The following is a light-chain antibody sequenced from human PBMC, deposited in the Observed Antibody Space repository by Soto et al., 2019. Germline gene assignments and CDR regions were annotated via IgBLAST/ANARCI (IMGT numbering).Light chain of an antibody. J-gene: IGKJ1*01. CDR3: QQYNNWPPWT. CDR2: GAS. CDR1: QSVSSN. Sequence: EIVITQSPATLSVSPGERATLFCRASQSVSSNLAWYQQKPGQAPRLLIYGASTRATGIPARFSGSGSGTEFTLTIRGLQSEDFAIYYCQQYNNWPPWTFGQGTKVEIK. V-gene: IGKV3-15*01.